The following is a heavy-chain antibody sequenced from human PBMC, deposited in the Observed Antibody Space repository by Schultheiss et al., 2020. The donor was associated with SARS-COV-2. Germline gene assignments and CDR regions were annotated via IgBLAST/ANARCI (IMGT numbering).Heavy chain of an antibody. CDR2: IFDSGNT. J-gene: IGHJ6*03. D-gene: IGHD3-10*01. Sequence: SETLSLTCTVSGGSISPYYWSWIRQSPGKGLEWIGYIFDSGNTNYNPPLKSRVIMSVDTSKNQFSLKLSSVTAADTAVYYCARVGSAITDYYYYMDVWGKGTTVTVSS. CDR1: GGSISPYY. V-gene: IGHV4-59*12. CDR3: ARVGSAITDYYYYMDV.